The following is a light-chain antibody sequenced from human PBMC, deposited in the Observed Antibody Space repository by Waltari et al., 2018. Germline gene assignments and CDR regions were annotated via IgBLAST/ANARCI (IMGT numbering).Light chain of an antibody. Sequence: AIQMTQSPSSLPSSVGDRVPITCRASQDIGHDLGWYQQKPGKAPKLLIYAASSLQSGVPSRFSGAGSGTSFTLTISSLQPEDFATYYCLQDYDYPLTFGGGTKVAIK. J-gene: IGKJ4*01. CDR3: LQDYDYPLT. CDR1: QDIGHD. CDR2: AAS. V-gene: IGKV1-6*01.